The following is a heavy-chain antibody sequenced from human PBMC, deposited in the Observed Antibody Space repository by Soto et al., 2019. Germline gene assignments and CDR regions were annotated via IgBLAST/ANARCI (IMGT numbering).Heavy chain of an antibody. J-gene: IGHJ5*02. CDR2: MNPNSGNT. CDR3: ARALHDSYDFWSGYYPPYNWFDP. D-gene: IGHD3-3*01. V-gene: IGHV1-8*01. CDR1: GYTFTSYD. Sequence: ASVKVSCKASGYTFTSYDINWVRQATGQGLEWMGWMNPNSGNTGYAQKFQGRVTMTRNTSISTAYMELSSLRSEDTAVYYCARALHDSYDFWSGYYPPYNWFDPWGQGTLVTVS.